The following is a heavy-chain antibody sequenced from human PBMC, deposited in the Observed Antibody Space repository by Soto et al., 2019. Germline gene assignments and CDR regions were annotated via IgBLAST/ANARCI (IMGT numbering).Heavy chain of an antibody. CDR1: GFTFSSYS. CDR3: ARDRHIHMITFGGVIATRRGDAFDI. D-gene: IGHD3-16*02. J-gene: IGHJ3*02. V-gene: IGHV3-48*02. Sequence: GSLRLSCAASGFTFSSYSMNWVRQAPGKGLEWVSYISSSSSTIYYADSVKGRFTISRDNAKNSLYLQMNSLRDEDTAVYYCARDRHIHMITFGGVIATRRGDAFDIWGQGTMVTVSS. CDR2: ISSSSSTI.